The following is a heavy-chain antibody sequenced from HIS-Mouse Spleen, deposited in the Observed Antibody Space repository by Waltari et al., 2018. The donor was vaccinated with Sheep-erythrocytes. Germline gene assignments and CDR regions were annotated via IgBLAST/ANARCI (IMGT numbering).Heavy chain of an antibody. CDR2: ISSSSSYI. CDR3: ARDTGTDAFDI. CDR1: GFTFSSYS. J-gene: IGHJ3*02. D-gene: IGHD1-1*01. V-gene: IGHV3-21*01. Sequence: AASGFTFSSYSMNWVRQAPGKVLEWVSSISSSSSYIYYADSVKGRFTISRDNAKNSLYLQMNSLRAEDTAVYYCARDTGTDAFDIWGQGTMVTVSS.